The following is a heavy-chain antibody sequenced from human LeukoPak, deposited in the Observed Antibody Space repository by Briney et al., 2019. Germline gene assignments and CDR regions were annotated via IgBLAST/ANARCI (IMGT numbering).Heavy chain of an antibody. CDR2: MSYDGRNN. D-gene: IGHD3-22*01. CDR3: APDKSSDSSGYYFDY. Sequence: GGSLRLSCAASGFTFSNYAMHWVRQAPGKGLEWVAVMSYDGRNNYYADSVKGRFTISRDNTKDTLYLQMNSLRAEDTAVYYCAPDKSSDSSGYYFDYWGQGTLVTVSS. V-gene: IGHV3-30*04. J-gene: IGHJ4*02. CDR1: GFTFSNYA.